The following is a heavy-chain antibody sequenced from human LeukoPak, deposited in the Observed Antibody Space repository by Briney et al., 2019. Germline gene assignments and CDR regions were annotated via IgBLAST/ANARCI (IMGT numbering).Heavy chain of an antibody. Sequence: GGSLRLSCAASGFTFSDYYMSWIRQAPGKGLEWVSYISSSGSTIYHADSVKGRFTISRDNAKNSLYLKMNSLRAEDTAVYYCARDQSASVVVIPEPHYFDYWGQGTLVTVSS. CDR3: ARDQSASVVVIPEPHYFDY. CDR2: ISSSGSTI. D-gene: IGHD3-22*01. CDR1: GFTFSDYY. J-gene: IGHJ4*02. V-gene: IGHV3-11*01.